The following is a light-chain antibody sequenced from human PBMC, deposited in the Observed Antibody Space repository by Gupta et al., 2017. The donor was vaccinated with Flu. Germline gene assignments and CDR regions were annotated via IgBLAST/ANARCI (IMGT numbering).Light chain of an antibody. V-gene: IGKV3-15*01. J-gene: IGKJ5*01. CDR1: QSVSSN. CDR2: GAS. Sequence: LVMTQSPATVSVSPGERATLSCRASQSVSSNLAWYQQKPGQAPRLLIYGASTRATGIPARFSGSGSGTEFTLTISSLQSEDFAVYYCQQYNNWPLTFGQGTRLEIK. CDR3: QQYNNWPLT.